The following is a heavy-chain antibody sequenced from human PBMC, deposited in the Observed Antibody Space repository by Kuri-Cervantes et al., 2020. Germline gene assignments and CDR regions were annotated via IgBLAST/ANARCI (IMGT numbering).Heavy chain of an antibody. V-gene: IGHV3-66*01. J-gene: IGHJ4*02. D-gene: IGHD3-3*01. CDR2: IYSGGST. CDR3: ARGGITIFGVVRVVDY. CDR1: GFTFSSYA. Sequence: GGSLRLSCAASGFTFSSYAMSWVRQAPGKGLEWVSVIYSGGSTYYADSVKGRFTISRDNSKNTLYLQMNSLRAEDTAVYYCARGGITIFGVVRVVDYWGQGTLVTVSS.